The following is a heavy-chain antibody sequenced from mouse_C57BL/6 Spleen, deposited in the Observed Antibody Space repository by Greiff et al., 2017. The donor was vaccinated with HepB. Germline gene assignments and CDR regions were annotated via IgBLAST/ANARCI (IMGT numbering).Heavy chain of an antibody. J-gene: IGHJ2*01. CDR1: GYAFSSSW. CDR3: AKEGITTVVANFDY. D-gene: IGHD1-1*01. CDR2: IYPGDGDT. Sequence: VKLQESGPELVKPGASVKISCKASGYAFSSSWMNWVKQRPGKGLEWIGRIYPGDGDTNYNGKFKGKATLTADKSSSTAYMQLSSLTSEDSAVYFCAKEGITTVVANFDYWGQGTTLTVSS. V-gene: IGHV1-82*01.